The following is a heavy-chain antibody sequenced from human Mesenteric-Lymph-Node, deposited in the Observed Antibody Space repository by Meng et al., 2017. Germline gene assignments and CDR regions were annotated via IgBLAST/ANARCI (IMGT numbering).Heavy chain of an antibody. CDR2: ISSSSYI. CDR1: GFTFSSYS. D-gene: IGHD2-15*01. J-gene: IGHJ1*01. Sequence: GESLKISCAASGFTFSSYSMNWVRQAPGKGLEWVSSISSSSYIYYADSVKGRFTISRDNSKNTLYLQMNSLRAEDTAVYYCARDSGVVWGQGTLVTVSS. CDR3: ARDSGVV. V-gene: IGHV3-21*01.